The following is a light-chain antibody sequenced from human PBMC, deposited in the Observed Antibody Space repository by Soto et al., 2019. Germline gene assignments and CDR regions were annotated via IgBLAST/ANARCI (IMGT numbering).Light chain of an antibody. Sequence: EIVMTQSPATLSVSPGERATLSCRASQSVSGNLAWYQQKPGQAPRLLIYGASTRATGIPARFSGSGSGTELTLTIRRLQSEDFAVYSCQQYNNWPPITFGQGTRLEIK. CDR2: GAS. CDR3: QQYNNWPPIT. J-gene: IGKJ5*01. V-gene: IGKV3-15*01. CDR1: QSVSGN.